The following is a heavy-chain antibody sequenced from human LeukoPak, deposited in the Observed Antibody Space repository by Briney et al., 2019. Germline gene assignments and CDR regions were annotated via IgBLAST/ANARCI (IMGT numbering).Heavy chain of an antibody. CDR3: ARVGYGSGSYSRYYYYGMDV. J-gene: IGHJ6*02. CDR1: GGSFSGYY. CDR2: INHSGST. Sequence: PSETLSLTCAVYGGSFSGYYWSWIRQPPGKGLEWIGEINHSGSTNYNPSLKSRVTISVDTSKNQFSLKLSSVTAADTAVYYCARVGYGSGSYSRYYYYGMDVWGQGTTVTVSS. D-gene: IGHD3-10*01. V-gene: IGHV4-34*01.